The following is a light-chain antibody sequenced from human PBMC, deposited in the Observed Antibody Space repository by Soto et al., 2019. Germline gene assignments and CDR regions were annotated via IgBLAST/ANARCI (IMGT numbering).Light chain of an antibody. J-gene: IGKJ1*01. Sequence: EIVLTQSPGTLSLSPGERATISCRASQSVSSSYLAWNQQKPGQAPRLLIYGASSRATGIPDRFSGSGSGTDFTLTIIRLEPEDFAVYYCQQYGSSPWTFGQGTKVDIK. CDR2: GAS. CDR1: QSVSSSY. V-gene: IGKV3-20*01. CDR3: QQYGSSPWT.